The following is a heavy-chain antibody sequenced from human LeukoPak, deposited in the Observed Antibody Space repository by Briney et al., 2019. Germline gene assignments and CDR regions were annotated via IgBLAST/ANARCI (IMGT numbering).Heavy chain of an antibody. D-gene: IGHD6-13*01. Sequence: GGSLRLSCAASGFTFGDYAMHWVRQAPGKGLEWVSGISWNSGSIGYADSVKGRFTISRDNAKNSLYLQMNSLRAEDTALYYCAKAAAAAGNWFDPWGQGTLVTVSS. CDR3: AKAAAAAGNWFDP. J-gene: IGHJ5*02. CDR1: GFTFGDYA. CDR2: ISWNSGSI. V-gene: IGHV3-9*01.